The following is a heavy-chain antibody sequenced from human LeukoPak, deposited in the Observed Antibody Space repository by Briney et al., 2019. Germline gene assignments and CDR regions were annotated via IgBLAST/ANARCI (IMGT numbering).Heavy chain of an antibody. D-gene: IGHD3-10*01. Sequence: SVKVSCKASGGTFSSYAITWVRQAPGQGLEWMGGIIPMFTSYGQKFQGRLTITADESTNTVYMELSSLRSEDTAVYYCARGNYYGAGTYDLDYWGQGTLVTVSS. V-gene: IGHV1-69*13. J-gene: IGHJ4*02. CDR2: IIPMFT. CDR3: ARGNYYGAGTYDLDY. CDR1: GGTFSSYA.